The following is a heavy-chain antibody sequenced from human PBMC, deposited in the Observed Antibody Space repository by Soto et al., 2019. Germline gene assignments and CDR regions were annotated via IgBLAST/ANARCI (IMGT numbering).Heavy chain of an antibody. Sequence: QVQLQESGPGLVKPSETLSLTCTVSGDSISSYYWSWIRQPPGRGLEWIGYISYRGGTSYNPSLRRRVTISVGTSKNQSALRRSSVTAADTAVSYCASVTGDCDRDCYDVYFDFWGQGTLVTVSS. V-gene: IGHV4-59*01. J-gene: IGHJ4*01. CDR2: ISYRGGT. D-gene: IGHD2-21*02. CDR1: GDSISSYY. CDR3: ASVTGDCDRDCYDVYFDF.